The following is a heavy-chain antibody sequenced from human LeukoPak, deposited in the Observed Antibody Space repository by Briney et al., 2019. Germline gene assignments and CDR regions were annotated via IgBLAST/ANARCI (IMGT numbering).Heavy chain of an antibody. CDR1: GGSISSRNW. D-gene: IGHD2-8*01. V-gene: IGHV4-4*02. J-gene: IGHJ6*02. Sequence: SETLSLTCAVSGGSISSRNWWSWVRQPPGKGLEWIGEIYHSGSINYDPSLKSRVTISVDKSKNQLSLRLTSVTAADTAVYYCARDNGAIRAYYYHGMDVWGQGTTVTVSS. CDR3: ARDNGAIRAYYYHGMDV. CDR2: IYHSGSI.